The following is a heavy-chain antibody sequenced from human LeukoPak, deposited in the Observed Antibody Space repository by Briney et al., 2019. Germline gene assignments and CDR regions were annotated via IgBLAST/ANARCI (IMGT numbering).Heavy chain of an antibody. D-gene: IGHD2-21*02. Sequence: GGSLRLSCAASGFTFSSYSMNWVRQAPGKGLEWVSSISSSSSYIYYADSVKGRFTISRDNAKNSLYLQMNSLRAEDTAVYYCARAAYCGGDCYSAEYFQHWGQGTLVTVSS. J-gene: IGHJ1*01. CDR3: ARAAYCGGDCYSAEYFQH. CDR1: GFTFSSYS. V-gene: IGHV3-21*01. CDR2: ISSSSSYI.